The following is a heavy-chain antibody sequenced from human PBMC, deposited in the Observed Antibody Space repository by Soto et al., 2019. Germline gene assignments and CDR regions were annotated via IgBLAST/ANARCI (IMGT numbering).Heavy chain of an antibody. CDR2: IYYSGST. CDR1: GGSISSGGYY. J-gene: IGHJ4*02. D-gene: IGHD3-3*01. Sequence: NPSETLSLTCTVSGGSISSGGYYWSWIRQHPGEGLEWIGYIYYSGSTYYNPSLKSRVTISVDTSKNQFSLKLRSVTDADTAVYYCASVGITIFGVVHDYWGQGTLVNVAS. CDR3: ASVGITIFGVVHDY. V-gene: IGHV4-31*03.